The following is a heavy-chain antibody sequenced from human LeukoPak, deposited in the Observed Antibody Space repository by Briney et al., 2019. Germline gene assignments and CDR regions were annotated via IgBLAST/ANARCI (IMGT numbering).Heavy chain of an antibody. J-gene: IGHJ4*02. CDR2: IYYSGST. CDR3: ARQTGSGLFILP. V-gene: IGHV4-39*01. Sequence: SETLSLTCTVSGGSTSSSSYNWGWIRQPPGKGLEWIASIYYSGSTYYNPSLKSRVTISVDTSKNQFSLRLTSVTAADTAVYYCARQTGSGLFILPGGQGTLVTVSS. CDR1: GGSTSSSSYN. D-gene: IGHD3/OR15-3a*01.